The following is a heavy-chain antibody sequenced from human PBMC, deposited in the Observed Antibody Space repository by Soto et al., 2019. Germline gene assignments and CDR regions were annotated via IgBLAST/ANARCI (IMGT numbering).Heavy chain of an antibody. V-gene: IGHV4-39*01. Sequence: QLQLQESGPGLVKPSETLSLTCTVSGGSISSSSYYWGWIRQPPGKGLEWIGSINYSGSTNYNPSLKSRVTISIDTSKNQFSLKLSSVTAADTAMYYCARHKGGWLRGFDYWGQGTLVTVSS. CDR3: ARHKGGWLRGFDY. CDR1: GGSISSSSYY. CDR2: INYSGST. J-gene: IGHJ4*02. D-gene: IGHD6-19*01.